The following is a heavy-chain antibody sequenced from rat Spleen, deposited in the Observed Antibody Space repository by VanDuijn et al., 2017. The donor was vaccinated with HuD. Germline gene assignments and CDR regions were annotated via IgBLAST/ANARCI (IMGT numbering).Heavy chain of an antibody. J-gene: IGHJ2*01. Sequence: EVQLVESGGGLVQPGRSLKLSCVASGFTFNNYWMTWIRQAPGKGLEWVASITHIDGITYYPDSVKGRFTISRDDAKSTLYLQMNSLRSEDTATYHCTREFWEPDYWGQGVMVTVSS. D-gene: IGHD4-6*01. CDR3: TREFWEPDY. CDR2: ITHIDGIT. CDR1: GFTFNNYW. V-gene: IGHV5-31*01.